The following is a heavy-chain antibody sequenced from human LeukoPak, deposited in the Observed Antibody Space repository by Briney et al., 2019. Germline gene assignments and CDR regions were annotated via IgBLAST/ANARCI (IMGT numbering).Heavy chain of an antibody. J-gene: IGHJ6*03. V-gene: IGHV3-30*02. CDR2: IWYDGSNK. CDR1: GFTFSSYG. CDR3: AKDLGGYYYMDV. Sequence: GGSLRLSCAASGFTFSSYGIHWVRQAPGKGLEWVTFIWYDGSNKYYADSVKGRFTISRDNSKNTLYLQMNSLRTEDTAVYYCAKDLGGYYYMDVWGKGTTVTVSS.